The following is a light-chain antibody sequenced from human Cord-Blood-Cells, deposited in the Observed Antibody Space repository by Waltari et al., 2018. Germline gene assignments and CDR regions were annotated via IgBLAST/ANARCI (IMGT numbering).Light chain of an antibody. CDR3: SSYTSSSTVV. CDR1: SNDVGGYNY. V-gene: IGLV2-14*01. CDR2: DVS. J-gene: IGLJ2*01. Sequence: QSALTQPASVSGSPAQSITISCTGTSNDVGGYNYFSGYPQHPGKAPKRMIYDVSHRPSGVSNRFSGSKSGNTASLTISGRQAEDEADYYCSSYTSSSTVVCGGGTKLTVL.